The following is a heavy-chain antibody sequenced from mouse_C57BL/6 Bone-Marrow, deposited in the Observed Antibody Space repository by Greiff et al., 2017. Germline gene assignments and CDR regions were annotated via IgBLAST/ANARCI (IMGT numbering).Heavy chain of an antibody. CDR1: GYTFTDYE. Sequence: QVQLQQSGAELVRPGASVTLSCKASGYTFTDYEMHWVKQTPVHGLEWIGAIDPETGGTAYTQKFKGKAILTADKSSSTAYMELRSLTSEDSAVYYCTRLGGWLLKWYFDVWGTGTTVTVSS. CDR3: TRLGGWLLKWYFDV. V-gene: IGHV1-15*01. CDR2: IDPETGGT. D-gene: IGHD2-3*01. J-gene: IGHJ1*03.